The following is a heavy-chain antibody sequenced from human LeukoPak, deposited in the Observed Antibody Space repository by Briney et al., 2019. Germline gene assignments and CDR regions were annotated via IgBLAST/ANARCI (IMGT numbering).Heavy chain of an antibody. CDR3: ARSGKQLGYYYYYMDV. V-gene: IGHV3-7*01. Sequence: GGSLRLSCAASGFTFSSYWMSWVRQAPGKGLEWVANIKQDGSEKFYVDSVKGRLTISRDNAKNSLYLQMNSLRAEDTAVYYCARSGKQLGYYYYYMDVWGKGTTVTVSS. D-gene: IGHD6-13*01. CDR2: IKQDGSEK. J-gene: IGHJ6*03. CDR1: GFTFSSYW.